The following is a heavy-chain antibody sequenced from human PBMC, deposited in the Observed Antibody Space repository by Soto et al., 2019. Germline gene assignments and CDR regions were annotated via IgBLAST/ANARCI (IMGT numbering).Heavy chain of an antibody. CDR2: ISVYNDNT. CDR3: ARDDEAVRFGY. J-gene: IGHJ4*02. Sequence: ASVKVSCKASGYTFTSYGISWVRQAPGQGLEWMGWISVYNDNTNYAQKLQGRVTVTTDTSTSTAYMELRSLRSDDTAVYYCARDDEAVRFGYWGQGTLVTVSS. V-gene: IGHV1-18*01. D-gene: IGHD3-16*01. CDR1: GYTFTSYG.